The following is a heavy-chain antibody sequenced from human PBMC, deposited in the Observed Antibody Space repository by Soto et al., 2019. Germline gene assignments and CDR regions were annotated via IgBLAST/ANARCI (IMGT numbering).Heavy chain of an antibody. CDR1: GLTFRTYW. J-gene: IGHJ4*02. CDR2: VYNDGDTT. V-gene: IGHV3-74*03. Sequence: EVQLVESGGGLVQPGGSLRLSCAASGLTFRTYWVIWVRQAPGKGLVWVSRVYNDGDTTMHAASVTGRFTISRDNAKNKVYMQMSGLRGEDTAMYYCEMRLGYSTGGDYCGQGTLVIVSS. D-gene: IGHD2-15*01. CDR3: EMRLGYSTGGDY.